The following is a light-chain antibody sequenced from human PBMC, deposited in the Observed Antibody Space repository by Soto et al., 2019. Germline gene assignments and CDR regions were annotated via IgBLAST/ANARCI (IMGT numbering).Light chain of an antibody. V-gene: IGLV1-44*01. CDR1: SSNIGSNP. CDR3: ATWDDSLSGPV. Sequence: QSVLTQPPSASGAPGQRVTISCSGSSSNIGSNPVNWYQQLPGTAPKLLIYTDNERPSGVPDRFSGSKSGTSGSLAIGGLQSEDEADYYCATWDDSLSGPVFGGGTKLTVL. CDR2: TDN. J-gene: IGLJ3*02.